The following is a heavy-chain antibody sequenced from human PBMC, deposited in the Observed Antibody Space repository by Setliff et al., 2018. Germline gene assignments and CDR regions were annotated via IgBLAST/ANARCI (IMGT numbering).Heavy chain of an antibody. CDR3: ARSFSRSEKFLLDY. D-gene: IGHD2-15*01. V-gene: IGHV4-34*12. Sequence: SETLSLTCAVYGGSFSGYYWSWIRQPPGKRLEWIGEILHSGNINYNPSLKSRVTISMDTSKNQFSLKVNSVTAADTAAYYCARSFSRSEKFLLDYWGQGALVTVSS. CDR1: GGSFSGYY. J-gene: IGHJ4*02. CDR2: ILHSGNI.